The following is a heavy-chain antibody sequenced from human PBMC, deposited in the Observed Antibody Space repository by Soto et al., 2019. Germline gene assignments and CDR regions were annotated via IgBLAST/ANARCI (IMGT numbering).Heavy chain of an antibody. CDR3: ARGALPRGGGAFDI. CDR2: MYSGGST. D-gene: IGHD3-10*01. Sequence: GGSLRLSCAASGFTVSSNYMSWVRQAPGKGLEWVSVMYSGGSTYYADSVKGRFTISRDISKNTLYLQMNSLRAEDTAVYYCARGALPRGGGAFDIWGQGTMVTVSS. V-gene: IGHV3-53*01. J-gene: IGHJ3*02. CDR1: GFTVSSNY.